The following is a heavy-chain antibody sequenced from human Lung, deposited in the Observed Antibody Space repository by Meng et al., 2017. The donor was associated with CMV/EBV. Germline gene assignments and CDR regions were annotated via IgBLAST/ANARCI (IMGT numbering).Heavy chain of an antibody. V-gene: IGHV1-69*05. D-gene: IGHD3-22*01. Sequence: SXXVSXKSPGATFNNYAFSWVRQAPGQGLEWMGGIIPVLSTEKYAQKFQGRVTLTTDESTTTAYVELSGLRSDDTAVYYCAKARWQFYSDSSDYYYFHHTWGQGXLVTVSS. CDR3: AKARWQFYSDSSDYYYFHHT. CDR2: IIPVLSTE. J-gene: IGHJ5*02. CDR1: GATFNNYA.